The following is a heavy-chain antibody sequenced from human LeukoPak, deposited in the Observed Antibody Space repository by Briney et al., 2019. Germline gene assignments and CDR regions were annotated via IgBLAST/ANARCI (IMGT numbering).Heavy chain of an antibody. V-gene: IGHV3-23*01. Sequence: GGSLRLSCAASGFTFSSYAMSWVRQAPGKGLEWVSAISGGGGSTYYADSVKGRFTISRDNSKNTLYLQMNSLRAEDTAVYYCAKDVGTLLLYYGMDVWGQGTTVTVSS. J-gene: IGHJ6*02. CDR3: AKDVGTLLLYYGMDV. CDR2: ISGGGGST. CDR1: GFTFSSYA. D-gene: IGHD2-15*01.